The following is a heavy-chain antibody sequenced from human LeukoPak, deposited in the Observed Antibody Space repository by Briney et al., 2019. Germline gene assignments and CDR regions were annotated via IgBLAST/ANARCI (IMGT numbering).Heavy chain of an antibody. J-gene: IGHJ4*02. V-gene: IGHV1-18*01. D-gene: IGHD2-2*01. CDR2: ISAYNHNT. CDR3: ARDLMYCDTMSCYDGDFDY. Sequence: GASVKVSCKASGYTFTSYAMHWVRQAPGQRLEWMGWISAYNHNTNYAQKFQGRVTMTIDTSTTTVYMELRSLRSDDTAIYYCARDLMYCDTMSCYDGDFDYWGQGTPVTVSS. CDR1: GYTFTSYA.